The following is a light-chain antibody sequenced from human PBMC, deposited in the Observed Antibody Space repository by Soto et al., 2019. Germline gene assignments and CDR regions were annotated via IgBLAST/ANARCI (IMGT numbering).Light chain of an antibody. CDR3: QQYGSSPWT. CDR1: QTVSSN. CDR2: GAY. Sequence: EIVMTQSPATLSVSPGERATLSCRASQTVSSNLAWYQQQPGQAPRLLIYGAYSRATGIPDRFSGSGSGTDFTLTIIRLEPEDFAVYYCQQYGSSPWTFGQGTKVDIK. V-gene: IGKV3-20*01. J-gene: IGKJ1*01.